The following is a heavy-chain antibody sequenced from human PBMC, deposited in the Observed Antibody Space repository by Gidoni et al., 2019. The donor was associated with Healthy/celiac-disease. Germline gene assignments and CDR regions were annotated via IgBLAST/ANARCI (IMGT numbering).Heavy chain of an antibody. CDR2: IYYSGIT. V-gene: IGHV4-39*07. J-gene: IGHJ6*02. D-gene: IGHD6-19*01. CDR3: ARDTRIAVAGTGGGMDV. CDR1: GGSISSSSYY. Sequence: QLQLQESGPGLVKPSETLSLTCTVSGGSISSSSYYWGWIRQPPGKGLEWIGSIYYSGITYYNPSLKSRVTISVDTSKNQFSLKLSSVTAADTAVYYCARDTRIAVAGTGGGMDVWGQGTTVTVSS.